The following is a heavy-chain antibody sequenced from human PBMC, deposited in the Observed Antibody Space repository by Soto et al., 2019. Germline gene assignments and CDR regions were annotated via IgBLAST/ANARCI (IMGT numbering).Heavy chain of an antibody. CDR1: GFTFSSYA. V-gene: IGHV3-23*01. CDR2: TSGSGGCT. D-gene: IGHD2-15*01. J-gene: IGHJ4*02. Sequence: EVQLLESGGGLVQPGGSLRLSCAASGFTFSSYAMSWVRQAPGKALEWVSATSGSGGCTYYADSVKGRFTISRDNSKNTLYLQMNSLRAEDTAVYYCAKDLGIVVVAATMVDYWGQGTLVTVSS. CDR3: AKDLGIVVVAATMVDY.